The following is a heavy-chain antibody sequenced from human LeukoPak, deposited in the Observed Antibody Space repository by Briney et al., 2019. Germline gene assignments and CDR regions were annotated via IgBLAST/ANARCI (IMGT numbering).Heavy chain of an antibody. Sequence: SETLSLTCTVSGYSISSGYYWGWIRQPPGKGLEWIGSIYHSGSTYYNPSLKSRVTISVDTSKNQLSLKLSSVTAADTAVYYCARTADTAMPYYYYGMDVWGQGTKVTVSS. J-gene: IGHJ6*02. CDR1: GYSISSGYY. V-gene: IGHV4-38-2*02. D-gene: IGHD5-18*01. CDR2: IYHSGST. CDR3: ARTADTAMPYYYYGMDV.